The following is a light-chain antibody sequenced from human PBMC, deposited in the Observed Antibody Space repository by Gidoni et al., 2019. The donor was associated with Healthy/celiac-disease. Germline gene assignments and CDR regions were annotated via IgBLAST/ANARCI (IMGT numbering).Light chain of an antibody. J-gene: IGKJ4*01. CDR1: QSSSSY. CDR2: AAS. Sequence: DSQMTQTPSSVSATVGDRVTITCRASQSSSSYLNWYQQKTGKAPKLLIYAASRLQRGVPSRFSGSCSGTYFTLTISSLHPEDVASYCRQHGYSTRTFGGGTKVEIK. V-gene: IGKV1-39*01. CDR3: QHGYSTRT.